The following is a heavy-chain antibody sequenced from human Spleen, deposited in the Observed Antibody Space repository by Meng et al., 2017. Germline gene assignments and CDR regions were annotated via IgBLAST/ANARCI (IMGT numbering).Heavy chain of an antibody. CDR1: GGSVSSGTYY. J-gene: IGHJ4*02. CDR2: IYYSGST. Sequence: QVRQQKSGPGLVKPSETLSLTCTVSGGSVSSGTYYWSWIRQPPGKGLEWIAYIYYSGSTNYNPSLKSRVTISVDTSKNQFSLRLSSVTAADTAVYYCARVQPEYNYALDYWGQGTLVTVSS. CDR3: ARVQPEYNYALDY. D-gene: IGHD5-18*01. V-gene: IGHV4-61*01.